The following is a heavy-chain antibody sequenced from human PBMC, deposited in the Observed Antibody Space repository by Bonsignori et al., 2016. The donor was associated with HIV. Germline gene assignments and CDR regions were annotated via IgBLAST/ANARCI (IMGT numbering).Heavy chain of an antibody. CDR1: GYTFNDHQ. D-gene: IGHD6-19*01. J-gene: IGHJ4*02. Sequence: QVQLLQSGAEMKKPGASLKISCKSSGYTFNDHQIHWVRQAPGQGLEWLGRVNPKNGGTNYCPENLQGRVTLTWDTSTSTAHMELNRLTSNDTAVYYCARQIDLWLVDWGQGTLATVSS. CDR3: ARQIDLWLVD. CDR2: VNPKNGGT. V-gene: IGHV1-2*06.